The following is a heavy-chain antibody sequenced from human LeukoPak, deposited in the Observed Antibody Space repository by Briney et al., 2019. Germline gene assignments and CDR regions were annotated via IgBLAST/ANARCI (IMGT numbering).Heavy chain of an antibody. CDR2: INTNTGNP. CDR1: GYTFTSYA. Sequence: ASVKVSCNASGYTFTSYAMNWVRQGPGQGLEWMGWINTNTGNPTYAQGFTGRFVFSLDTSVSTAYLQISSLKAEDTAVYYCARDTGFSMVRGILFWGQGTLVTVSS. D-gene: IGHD3-10*01. J-gene: IGHJ4*02. CDR3: ARDTGFSMVRGILF. V-gene: IGHV7-4-1*02.